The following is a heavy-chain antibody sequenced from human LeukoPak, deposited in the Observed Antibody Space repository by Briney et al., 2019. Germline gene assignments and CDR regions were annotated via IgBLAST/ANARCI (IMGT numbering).Heavy chain of an antibody. CDR3: AREGKIAALDY. Sequence: PGGSLRLSCVASGFTFSSQAMSWVRQAPGKGLEWVSVISGTGDSTYYADSVKGRFTISRDNSKNTLYLQMNSLRAEDTAVYYCAREGKIAALDYWGQGTLVTVSS. CDR2: ISGTGDST. J-gene: IGHJ4*02. CDR1: GFTFSSQA. D-gene: IGHD6-25*01. V-gene: IGHV3-23*01.